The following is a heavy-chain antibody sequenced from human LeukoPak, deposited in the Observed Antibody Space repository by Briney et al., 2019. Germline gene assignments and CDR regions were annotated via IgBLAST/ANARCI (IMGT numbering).Heavy chain of an antibody. Sequence: GASVKVSCKASGYTFTGYYMHWVRQAPGQGLEWMGWINPNSGGTNYAQKFQGRVTMTRDTSISTAYMELSRLRSDDTAVYYCARESQLYDFWSGYLKPYYYYYYMDVWGKGTTVTVSS. V-gene: IGHV1-2*02. CDR3: ARESQLYDFWSGYLKPYYYYYYMDV. CDR2: INPNSGGT. CDR1: GYTFTGYY. J-gene: IGHJ6*03. D-gene: IGHD3-3*01.